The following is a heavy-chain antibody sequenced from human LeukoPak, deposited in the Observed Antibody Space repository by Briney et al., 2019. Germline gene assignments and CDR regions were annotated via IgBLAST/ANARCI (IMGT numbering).Heavy chain of an antibody. J-gene: IGHJ4*02. Sequence: ASVKVSCKASGGTFSSYAISWVRQAPGQGLEWMGGIIPIFGTANYAQKFQGRVTLTKDEFTSTAYMELSRLRSQETAGYYCARGQLVYPYYFAYWGQGTLVTVSS. CDR3: ARGQLVYPYYFAY. V-gene: IGHV1-69*05. CDR1: GGTFSSYA. D-gene: IGHD2-2*02. CDR2: IIPIFGTA.